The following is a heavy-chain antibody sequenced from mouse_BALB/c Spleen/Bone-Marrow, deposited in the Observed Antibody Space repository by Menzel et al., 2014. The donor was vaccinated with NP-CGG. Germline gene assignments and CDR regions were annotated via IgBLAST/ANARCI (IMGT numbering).Heavy chain of an antibody. J-gene: IGHJ2*01. V-gene: IGHV5-4*02. D-gene: IGHD2-4*01. CDR1: GFTFSDYY. CDR3: ARVSYDYFDY. Sequence: EVMLVESGGGLVKPGGSLKLSCAASGFTFSDYYMYWVRQTPEKRLEWVATISDGGSYTYYPGSVKGRFTISRDNAKNNLYLQMSSLKSEDTAMYYCARVSYDYFDYWGQGTTLTVSS. CDR2: ISDGGSYT.